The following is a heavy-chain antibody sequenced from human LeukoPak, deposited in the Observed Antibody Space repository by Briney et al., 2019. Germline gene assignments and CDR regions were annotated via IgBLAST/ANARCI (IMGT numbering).Heavy chain of an antibody. CDR1: GFIFSSYA. CDR3: ARFCGGYGTLDY. J-gene: IGHJ4*02. D-gene: IGHD5-12*01. Sequence: GGSLRLSCAASGFIFSSYAMHWVRQAPGKGLEYVSAISSNGGTTDYANSVKGRFTISRDNSKNTLYLQMGSLRAEDMAVYYCARFCGGYGTLDYWGQGTLVTVSS. V-gene: IGHV3-64*01. CDR2: ISSNGGTT.